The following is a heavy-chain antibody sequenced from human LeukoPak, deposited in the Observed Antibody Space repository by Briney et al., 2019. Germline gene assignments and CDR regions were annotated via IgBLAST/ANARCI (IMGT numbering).Heavy chain of an antibody. J-gene: IGHJ4*02. D-gene: IGHD3-22*01. CDR2: IYYSGST. V-gene: IGHV4-59*12. CDR1: GGSISSYY. Sequence: SETLSLTCTVSGGSISSYYWSWIRQPPGKRLEWIGYIYYSGSTNYNPSLKSRVTISVDTSKNQFSLKLSSVTAADTAVYYCARDMIYGDYYDSSGYYSWGQGTLVTVSS. CDR3: ARDMIYGDYYDSSGYYS.